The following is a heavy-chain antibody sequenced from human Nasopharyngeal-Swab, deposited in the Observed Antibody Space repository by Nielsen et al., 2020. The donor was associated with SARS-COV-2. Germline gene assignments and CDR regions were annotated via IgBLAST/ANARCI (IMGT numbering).Heavy chain of an antibody. CDR1: GGSISSYY. Sequence: SETLSLTCTVSGGSISSYYWSWIRQPPGKGLEWIGYIYYSGSTNHNPSLKSRVTISVDAPRNQFSLRLNSVTSADTAMYYCARDSSGWHYWGQGTLVTVSS. D-gene: IGHD6-19*01. CDR2: IYYSGST. V-gene: IGHV4-59*01. J-gene: IGHJ4*02. CDR3: ARDSSGWHY.